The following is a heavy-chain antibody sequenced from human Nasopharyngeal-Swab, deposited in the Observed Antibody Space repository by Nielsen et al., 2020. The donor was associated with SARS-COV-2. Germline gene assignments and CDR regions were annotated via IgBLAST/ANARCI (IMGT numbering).Heavy chain of an antibody. CDR2: IHWDGDK. Sequence: SGPTLAHLTQIFTLTCTFSGFSLPTRAMCVSWIRQTPGKALEWLALIHWDGDKYYSTSLKTRLTISKDTSTNQVVLTLTNMDPVDTATYFCARMEGGYSGGYSFDYWGQGTLVTVSS. CDR3: ARMEGGYSGGYSFDY. CDR1: GFSLPTRAMC. J-gene: IGHJ4*02. D-gene: IGHD1-26*01. V-gene: IGHV2-70*01.